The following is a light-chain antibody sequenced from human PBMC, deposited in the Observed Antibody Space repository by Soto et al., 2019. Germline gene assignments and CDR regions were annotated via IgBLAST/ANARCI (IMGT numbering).Light chain of an antibody. CDR3: CSYAGSYTDV. CDR1: ITDVGKYNY. V-gene: IGLV2-11*01. CDR2: DVT. Sequence: QSVLTQPRSVSGSPGQSVTISCTGTITDVGKYNYVSWYQQHPGKAPKLLMYDVTQRPSGVPDRFSGSKSGDTASLTISGLQAEDEADYYCCSYAGSYTDVFGAGTKLTVL. J-gene: IGLJ1*01.